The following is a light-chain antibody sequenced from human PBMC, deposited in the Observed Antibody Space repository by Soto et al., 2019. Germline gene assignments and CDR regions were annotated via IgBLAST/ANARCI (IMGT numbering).Light chain of an antibody. V-gene: IGKV3-11*01. CDR2: DAS. Sequence: EIVLTQSPGTLSFSPWERATLSCRASQSVSSNLAWYQQKPGQAPRLLIYDASNRATGIPARFSGSGSGTDFTLTISSLEPEDFAVYYCQQRSNWPRPITFGQGTRLEIK. CDR1: QSVSSN. J-gene: IGKJ5*01. CDR3: QQRSNWPRPIT.